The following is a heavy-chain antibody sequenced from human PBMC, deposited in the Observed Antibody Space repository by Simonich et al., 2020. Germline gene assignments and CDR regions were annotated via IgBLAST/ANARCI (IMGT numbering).Heavy chain of an antibody. CDR2: IHPNSAGA. D-gene: IGHD7-27*01. Sequence: QVQLVQSGAEVKKPGAAVKASCKASGYTFTGYYMHWVRQAPGQGLEWMGWIHPNSAGANYAQNFQGRVTMTRAPSISTAYMELSRLRSDDTAVYYCARGALTGDYYYMDVWGKGTTVTVSS. V-gene: IGHV1-2*02. J-gene: IGHJ6*03. CDR1: GYTFTGYY. CDR3: ARGALTGDYYYMDV.